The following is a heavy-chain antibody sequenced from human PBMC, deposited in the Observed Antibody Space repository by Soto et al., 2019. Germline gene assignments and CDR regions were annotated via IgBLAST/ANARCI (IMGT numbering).Heavy chain of an antibody. V-gene: IGHV3-7*01. D-gene: IGHD3-10*01. Sequence: EVRLVQSGGGLVQPGGFLRLSCAASGFTFTNYWMTWVRQAPGKGLEWVANINQDGGKKYYVESVKGRFTISRDNARTSLYLQMNSLRAEDTAVYYCARTGEDYWGQGTLVTVSS. CDR2: INQDGGKK. CDR3: ARTGEDY. J-gene: IGHJ4*02. CDR1: GFTFTNYW.